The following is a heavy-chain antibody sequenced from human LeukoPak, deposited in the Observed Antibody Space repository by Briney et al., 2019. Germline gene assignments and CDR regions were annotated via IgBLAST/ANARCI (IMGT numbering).Heavy chain of an antibody. D-gene: IGHD1/OR15-1a*01. CDR3: AKVTRGSYYYMDV. V-gene: IGHV3-21*04. CDR2: ISSSSYI. CDR1: GFTFSSYS. J-gene: IGHJ6*03. Sequence: KPGGSLRLSCAASGFTFSSYSMNWVRQAPGKGLEWVSSISSSSYIYYADSVKGRFTISRDNAKNSLYLQMNSLRTEDTALYYCAKVTRGSYYYMDVWGKGTTVTVSS.